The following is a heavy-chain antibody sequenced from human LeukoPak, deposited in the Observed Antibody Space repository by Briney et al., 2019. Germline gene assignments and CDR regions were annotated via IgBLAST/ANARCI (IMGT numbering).Heavy chain of an antibody. Sequence: SETLSLTCTVSGGSISSYYWSWIRQPPGKGLEWIGYIYYSGSTNYNPSLKSRVTISVDTSKNQFSLKLSSVTAADTAVYYCARVREYSGLYYGMDVWGQGTTVTVSS. CDR1: GGSISSYY. CDR2: IYYSGST. V-gene: IGHV4-59*01. CDR3: ARVREYSGLYYGMDV. J-gene: IGHJ6*02. D-gene: IGHD5-12*01.